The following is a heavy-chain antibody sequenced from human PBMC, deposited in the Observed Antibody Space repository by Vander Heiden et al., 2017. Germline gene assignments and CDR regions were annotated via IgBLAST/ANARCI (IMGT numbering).Heavy chain of an antibody. CDR3: ARGGSDAFDI. J-gene: IGHJ3*02. CDR1: GFNLRTYD. CDR2: IGTAGDT. V-gene: IGHV3-13*01. D-gene: IGHD6-25*01. Sequence: EVQLVESGGGLVQPGGSLRLSCAASGFNLRTYDMHWVRKAIGKGLEWVSGIGTAGDTFYPGSVKGRFTISRENAQNSLFLQMNSLRAGDTAVYYCARGGSDAFDIWGQGTMVTVSS.